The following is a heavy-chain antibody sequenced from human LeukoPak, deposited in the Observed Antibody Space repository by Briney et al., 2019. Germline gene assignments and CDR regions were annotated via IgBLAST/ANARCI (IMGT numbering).Heavy chain of an antibody. CDR1: GFTFSSYA. CDR2: ISVSGAGT. J-gene: IGHJ4*02. CDR3: AKRTTFSSTWYSFDY. D-gene: IGHD6-13*01. Sequence: PGGSLRLSCAASGFTFSSYAMTWVRQAPGKGLEWVSTISVSGAGTYYADSVKGRFTISRDNSKSTLSLQMNSLRAEDTAVYYCAKRTTFSSTWYSFDYWGQGTLSPSPQ. V-gene: IGHV3-23*01.